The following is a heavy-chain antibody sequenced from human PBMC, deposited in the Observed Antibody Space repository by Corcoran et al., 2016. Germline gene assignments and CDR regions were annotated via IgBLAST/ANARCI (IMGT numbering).Heavy chain of an antibody. V-gene: IGHV3-53*01. CDR3: ARGNQAFVAFDI. CDR2: VFSGGET. Sequence: VEAVESGGGLIQPGGSLRLSCAASGCTVSRSYMNWVRQAPGKGLEWVSIVFSGGETYSADSVKGRFTISRDDSKNTLYLQMNNLGVEDTAVYSCARGNQAFVAFDIWGQGTMVTVSS. J-gene: IGHJ3*02. CDR1: GCTVSRSY. D-gene: IGHD1-1*01.